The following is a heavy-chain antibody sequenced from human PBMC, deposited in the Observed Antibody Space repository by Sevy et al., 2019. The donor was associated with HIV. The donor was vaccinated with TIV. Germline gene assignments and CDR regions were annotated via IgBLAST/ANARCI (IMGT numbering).Heavy chain of an antibody. D-gene: IGHD3-22*01. CDR2: IKQDGSEK. CDR1: GFTFSNYW. Sequence: GGSLRFSCAASGFTFSNYWMSWVRQAPGKGLEWVANIKQDGSEKYYVDSVKGRFTISRDKAKNSLYLQMNSLRAEDTAVYYCARPYRTDPFYYSGSGGYYYPSYFDYWGQGTLVTVSS. V-gene: IGHV3-7*01. J-gene: IGHJ4*02. CDR3: ARPYRTDPFYYSGSGGYYYPSYFDY.